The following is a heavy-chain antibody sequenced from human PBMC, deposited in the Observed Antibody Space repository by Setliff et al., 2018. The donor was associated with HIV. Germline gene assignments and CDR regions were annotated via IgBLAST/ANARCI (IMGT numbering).Heavy chain of an antibody. CDR3: AKDPLTFGGVILTPYFDY. Sequence: PGGSLRLSCVSSSTSLAPYSINWVRQAPGKGLEWVANIKQDGSEKYYVDSVKGRFTISRDNSKNTLYLQMNSLRPEDTAVYYCAKDPLTFGGVILTPYFDYWGQGTLVTVSS. V-gene: IGHV3-7*01. CDR1: STSLAPYS. J-gene: IGHJ4*02. D-gene: IGHD3-16*02. CDR2: IKQDGSEK.